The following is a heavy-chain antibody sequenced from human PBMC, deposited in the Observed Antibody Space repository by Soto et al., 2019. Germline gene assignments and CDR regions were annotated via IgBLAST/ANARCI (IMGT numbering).Heavy chain of an antibody. CDR2: IKQDGSEK. CDR1: ALTFSTYW. J-gene: IGHJ4*02. Sequence: GGSLRLSCAASALTFSTYWMSWVRQAPGKGLEWVANIKQDGSEKYYVDSVKGRFTISRDNAKNSLYLQMNSLRAEDTAVYYCARGSTYYYDSSGYYIYYFDYWGQGTLVTVSS. D-gene: IGHD3-22*01. CDR3: ARGSTYYYDSSGYYIYYFDY. V-gene: IGHV3-7*03.